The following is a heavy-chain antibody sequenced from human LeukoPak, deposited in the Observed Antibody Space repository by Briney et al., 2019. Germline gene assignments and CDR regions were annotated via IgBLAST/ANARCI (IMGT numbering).Heavy chain of an antibody. Sequence: GGSLRLSCAASGFTFSSYAMSWVRQAPGKGLEWVSAISGSGGSTYYADSVKGRFTISRDNSKNTLYLQMNSLRAEDTAVYYCAKGPYCSSTSCYDYYYYYYGMDVWGQGTTVTVSS. CDR2: ISGSGGST. V-gene: IGHV3-23*01. CDR1: GFTFSSYA. CDR3: AKGPYCSSTSCYDYYYYYYGMDV. J-gene: IGHJ6*02. D-gene: IGHD2-2*01.